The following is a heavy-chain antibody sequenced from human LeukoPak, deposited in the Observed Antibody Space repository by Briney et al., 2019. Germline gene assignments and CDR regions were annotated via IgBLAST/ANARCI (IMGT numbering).Heavy chain of an antibody. CDR3: ARSPPDCSSPGGYLDWFDP. CDR1: GGSISKYY. D-gene: IGHD2-2*01. V-gene: IGHV4-59*01. J-gene: IGHJ5*02. Sequence: SETLSLTCTVSGGSISKYYWNWIRQPPGKGLEWIGYIYYSGSTNYSPSLKSRVTVSIDMSKNQFSLKVYSVTAADTAVYYCARSPPDCSSPGGYLDWFDPWGQGTLVTVSS. CDR2: IYYSGST.